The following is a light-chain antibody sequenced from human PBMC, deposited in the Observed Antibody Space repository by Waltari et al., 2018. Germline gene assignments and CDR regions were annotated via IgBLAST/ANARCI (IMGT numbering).Light chain of an antibody. J-gene: IGLJ2*01. CDR3: LVWHSTTDHHGV. CDR1: NIGRKS. V-gene: IGLV3-21*04. Sequence: SYVVTQSPSVSVAPGETARLTCGGDNIGRKSVHWYQQRPDQAPALVISSYSDPPSGSPGGFSGSNTGNTATLTISWVEADDEADYYCLVWHSTTDHHGVFGGGTKLTVL. CDR2: SYS.